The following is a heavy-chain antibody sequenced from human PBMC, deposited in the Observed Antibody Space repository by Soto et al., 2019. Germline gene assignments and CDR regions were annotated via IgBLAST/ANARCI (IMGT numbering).Heavy chain of an antibody. D-gene: IGHD1-26*01. CDR3: ARVVGATSPWFDP. CDR1: GGSIISYY. CDR2: IYYSGST. Sequence: PSDTLSLTCTVSGGSIISYYWSWSLQPPWKGLEWIGYIYYSGSTNYNPSLKSRVTISVDTSKNQFSLKLSSVTAADTAVYYCARVVGATSPWFDPWGQGTLVSVSS. J-gene: IGHJ5*02. V-gene: IGHV4-59*01.